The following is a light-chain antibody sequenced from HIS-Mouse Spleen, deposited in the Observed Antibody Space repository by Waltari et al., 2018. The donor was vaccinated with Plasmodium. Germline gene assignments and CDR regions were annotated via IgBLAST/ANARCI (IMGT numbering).Light chain of an antibody. CDR2: KDS. V-gene: IGLV3-25*03. CDR1: ALPNQY. Sequence: SYELTQPPSASVSPGQTARITCSGYALPNQYAYWYQQKPGQAPALVIYKDSERPSGIPERFSGSSSGTTVTLTISGVQAEDEADYYCQSADSSGTPNWVFGGGTKLTVL. J-gene: IGLJ3*02. CDR3: QSADSSGTPNWV.